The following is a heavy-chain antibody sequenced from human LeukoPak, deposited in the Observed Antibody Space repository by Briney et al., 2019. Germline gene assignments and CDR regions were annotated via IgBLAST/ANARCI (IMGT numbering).Heavy chain of an antibody. V-gene: IGHV1-18*04. CDR3: ARDRDRMVQGVTALFDY. CDR2: ISGSNGNT. Sequence: ASVKVSCKTSGYTFTTYGISWVRQAPGQGLECMGWISGSNGNTKYAQKVQGRVTMTTDTSTTTAYMEVRSLRSDDTAVYYCARDRDRMVQGVTALFDYWGQGTLATVSS. J-gene: IGHJ4*02. D-gene: IGHD3-10*01. CDR1: GYTFTTYG.